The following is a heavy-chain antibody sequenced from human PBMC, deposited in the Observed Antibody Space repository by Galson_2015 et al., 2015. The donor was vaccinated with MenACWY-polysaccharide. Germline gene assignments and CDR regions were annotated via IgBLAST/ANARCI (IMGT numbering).Heavy chain of an antibody. Sequence: SLRLSCAASGFTFSSYVMTWVRQAPGKGLEWVSGVSGSGGTTDYADSVEGRVPISRDNSRSTVYLHMNSLRAEDTAVYYCATVPSAILGLNDYYYGLEVWGQGTTVTVSS. J-gene: IGHJ6*02. CDR1: GFTFSSYV. CDR2: VSGSGGTT. V-gene: IGHV3-23*01. CDR3: ATVPSAILGLNDYYYGLEV. D-gene: IGHD2-2*02.